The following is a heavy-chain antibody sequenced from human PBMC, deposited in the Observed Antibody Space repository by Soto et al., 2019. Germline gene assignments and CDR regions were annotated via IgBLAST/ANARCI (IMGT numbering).Heavy chain of an antibody. CDR3: TRPPSGSYGDDSDY. D-gene: IGHD1-26*01. Sequence: EVQLVESGGGLVKPGGSLRLSCAASGFTFSDSAIHWVRQASGQGLEWVGRIRDKANHYATAYDVSVRGRFTISRDDSENTAYLQMNSLKTEDTAVYYCTRPPSGSYGDDSDYWGQGTLVTVSS. CDR2: IRDKANHYAT. V-gene: IGHV3-73*01. J-gene: IGHJ4*02. CDR1: GFTFSDSA.